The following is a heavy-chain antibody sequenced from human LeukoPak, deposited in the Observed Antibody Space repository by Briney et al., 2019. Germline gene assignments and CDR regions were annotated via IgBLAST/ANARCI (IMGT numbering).Heavy chain of an antibody. Sequence: GGSLRLSCAASGFTFSSYSMNWVRQAPGKGLEWVSSISSSSSYIYYADSVKGRFTISRDNAKNSLYLQMNSLRAEDTAVYYCARDPGIAAAEYDYWGQGTLVTVSS. CDR3: ARDPGIAAAEYDY. D-gene: IGHD6-13*01. V-gene: IGHV3-21*01. CDR2: ISSSSSYI. J-gene: IGHJ4*02. CDR1: GFTFSSYS.